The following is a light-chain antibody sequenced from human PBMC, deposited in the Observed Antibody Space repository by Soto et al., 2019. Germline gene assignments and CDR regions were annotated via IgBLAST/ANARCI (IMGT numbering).Light chain of an antibody. CDR1: RGHSRYA. V-gene: IGLV4-69*01. CDR2: LNSDGSH. J-gene: IGLJ2*01. CDR3: QTWGPGEV. Sequence: QPVLTQSPSASASLGASVKLTCTLSRGHSRYAIAWHQQLPEKGPRFLMKLNSDGSHTKEDGIPDRFSGSSSGAERYLTPSSLQSEDEADYYCQTWGPGEVFGGGTKLTVL.